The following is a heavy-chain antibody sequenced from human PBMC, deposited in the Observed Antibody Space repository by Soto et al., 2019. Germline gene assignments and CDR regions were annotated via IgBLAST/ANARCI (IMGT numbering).Heavy chain of an antibody. CDR3: ASTPRCSSTSCYRSDYYYGMDV. Sequence: LSLTCTVSGGSISSYYWSWIRQPPGKGLEWIGYIYYSGSTNYHPSLKSRVTISVDTSKNQFSLKLSSVTAADTAVYYCASTPRCSSTSCYRSDYYYGMDVWGQGTTVTVSS. CDR2: IYYSGST. V-gene: IGHV4-59*01. D-gene: IGHD2-2*01. CDR1: GGSISSYY. J-gene: IGHJ6*02.